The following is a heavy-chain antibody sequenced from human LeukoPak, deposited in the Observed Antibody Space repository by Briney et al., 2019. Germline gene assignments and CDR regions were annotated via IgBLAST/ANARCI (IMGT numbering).Heavy chain of an antibody. Sequence: SQILSLTCTVSGGSISSGGYYWSWIRQHPGKGLEWIGYIYYSGSTYYNPSLKSRVTISVDTSKNQFSLKLSSVTAADTAVYYCARDRDSYGCSVFDIWGQGTMVTVSS. V-gene: IGHV4-31*03. CDR2: IYYSGST. D-gene: IGHD5-18*01. CDR1: GGSISSGGYY. CDR3: ARDRDSYGCSVFDI. J-gene: IGHJ3*02.